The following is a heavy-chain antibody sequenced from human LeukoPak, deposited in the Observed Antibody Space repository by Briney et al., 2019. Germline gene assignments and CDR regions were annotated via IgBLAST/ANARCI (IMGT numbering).Heavy chain of an antibody. Sequence: PGGSLRLSCAASGFTFSNYAMSWVRQAPGKGLEWISSITTSGGSTFYADSVKGRFAISRDNSKDTLYLQMNSLRAEDTAVYYCAKDLSVMDVWGQGTTVTVSS. CDR1: GFTFSNYA. V-gene: IGHV3-23*01. J-gene: IGHJ6*02. CDR2: ITTSGGST. CDR3: AKDLSVMDV.